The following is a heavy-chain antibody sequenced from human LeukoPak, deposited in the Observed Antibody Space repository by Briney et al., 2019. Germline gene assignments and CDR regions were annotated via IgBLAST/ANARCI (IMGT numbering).Heavy chain of an antibody. Sequence: GGSLRLSCAASGFTFSSYAMSWVRQAPGKGLEWVSAISGSGGSTYYADSVKGRYTISRDNYKNTLYLQMNSLRAEDTAVYYCAKADRITMIVVVTVDYWGQGTLVIVSS. V-gene: IGHV3-23*01. CDR1: GFTFSSYA. CDR3: AKADRITMIVVVTVDY. J-gene: IGHJ4*02. CDR2: ISGSGGST. D-gene: IGHD3-22*01.